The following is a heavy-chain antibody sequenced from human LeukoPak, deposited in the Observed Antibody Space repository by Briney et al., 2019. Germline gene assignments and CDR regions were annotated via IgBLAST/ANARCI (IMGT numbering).Heavy chain of an antibody. CDR2: INTNTGNP. D-gene: IGHD3-22*01. V-gene: IGHV7-4-1*02. J-gene: IGHJ4*02. CDR3: ARGDYDTHGYQTR. Sequence: GASVKVSCKASGYIFTNYVLHWVRQAPGQGLEWMGWINTNTGNPTYAQGFTGRFVFSLDTSVSTAYLQISSLKADDTAMYYCARGDYDTHGYQTRRGQGTLVTVSS. CDR1: GYIFTNYV.